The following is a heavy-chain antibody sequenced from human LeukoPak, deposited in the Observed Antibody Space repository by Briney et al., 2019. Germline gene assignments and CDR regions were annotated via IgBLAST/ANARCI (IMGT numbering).Heavy chain of an antibody. Sequence: SETLSLTCTVSGGSMSSYYWSWIRQPPGKGLEWVGYIYYSGSTKYNPSLKSRVTISVDTSKNQFSLKLSSVTAADTAVYYCARGARAGYNLEPFDYWGQGTLVTVSS. J-gene: IGHJ4*02. CDR3: ARGARAGYNLEPFDY. V-gene: IGHV4-59*08. CDR1: GGSMSSYY. CDR2: IYYSGST. D-gene: IGHD5-24*01.